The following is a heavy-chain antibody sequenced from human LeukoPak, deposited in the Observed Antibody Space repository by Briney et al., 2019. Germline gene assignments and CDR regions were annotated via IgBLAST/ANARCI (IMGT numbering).Heavy chain of an antibody. CDR2: IYYSGST. J-gene: IGHJ4*02. CDR1: GGSISSGDYY. Sequence: PSQTLSLTCTVSGGSISSGDYYWSWIRQPPGKGLEWIGYIYYSGSTYYNPSFKSRVTISVDTSKNQFSLKLSSVTAADTAVYYCARGRAVVPAAPFDYWGQGTLVTVSS. CDR3: ARGRAVVPAAPFDY. V-gene: IGHV4-30-4*01. D-gene: IGHD2-2*01.